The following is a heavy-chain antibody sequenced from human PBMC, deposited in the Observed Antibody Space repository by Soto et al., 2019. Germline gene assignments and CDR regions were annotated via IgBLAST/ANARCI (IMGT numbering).Heavy chain of an antibody. CDR2: INPSGGST. D-gene: IGHD3-9*01. V-gene: IGHV1-46*01. CDR3: ARADPDILTGYFGLFDY. CDR1: GHTFTSYY. J-gene: IGHJ4*02. Sequence: ASVKVSCKASGHTFTSYYMHWVRQAPGQGLEWMGIINPSGGSTSYAQKFQGRVTMTRDTSTSTVYMELSSLRSEDTAVYYCARADPDILTGYFGLFDYWGQGTLVTVSS.